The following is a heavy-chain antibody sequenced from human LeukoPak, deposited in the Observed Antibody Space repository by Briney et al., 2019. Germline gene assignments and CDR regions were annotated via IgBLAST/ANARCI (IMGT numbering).Heavy chain of an antibody. J-gene: IGHJ5*01. V-gene: IGHV3-23*01. D-gene: IGHD1-1*01. Sequence: PGGSLRLSCAASGFTFSSSAMSWVRQTPGKGLEWVSSISAGGDTTFHADSVKGRFTISRDNSKSTLYLQMNSLRADDTAVYYCASRPYSWNDGWFDSWGQGTLVTVSS. CDR3: ASRPYSWNDGWFDS. CDR2: ISAGGDTT. CDR1: GFTFSSSA.